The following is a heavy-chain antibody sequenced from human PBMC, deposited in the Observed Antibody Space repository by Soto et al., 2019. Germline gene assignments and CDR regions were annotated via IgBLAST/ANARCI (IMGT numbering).Heavy chain of an antibody. J-gene: IGHJ3*02. CDR3: ARIPNFYDSAGYFDAFDI. CDR2: TSGTGGTI. V-gene: IGHV3-48*02. CDR1: GFPFSSHS. D-gene: IGHD3-22*01. Sequence: HPGGSLRLSCAASGFPFSSHSMSWVRQAPGKGLEWVSYTSGTGGTIKYADSVKGRFTIFRDNAKNSLFLQMNSLRDEDTAVYYCARIPNFYDSAGYFDAFDIWGQGTLVTVSS.